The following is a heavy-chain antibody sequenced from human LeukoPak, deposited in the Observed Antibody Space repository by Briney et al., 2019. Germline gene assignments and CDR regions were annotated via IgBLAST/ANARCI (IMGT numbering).Heavy chain of an antibody. J-gene: IGHJ5*02. CDR2: IYYSGST. CDR3: ARHSGGDWLSVHWFDP. D-gene: IGHD3-9*01. V-gene: IGHV4-39*07. Sequence: SETLSLTCTVSGGSISSSSYYWGWIRQPPGKGLEWIGSIYYSGSTYYNPSLKSRVTISVDTSKNQFSLKLSSVTAADTAVYYCARHSGGDWLSVHWFDPWGQGTLVTVSS. CDR1: GGSISSSSYY.